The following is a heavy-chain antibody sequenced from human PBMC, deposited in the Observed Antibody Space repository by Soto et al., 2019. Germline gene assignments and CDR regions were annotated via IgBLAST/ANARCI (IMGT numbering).Heavy chain of an antibody. Sequence: GGSLRLSCAASGFTFSSYAMSWVRQAPGKGLEWVSAISGSGGSTYYADSVKGRFTISRDNSKNTLYLQMNSLRAEDTAVDYCANHRPGYCSRTSCYPTSAGAFDIWGQGTMVTVSS. D-gene: IGHD2-2*03. CDR2: ISGSGGST. CDR1: GFTFSSYA. CDR3: ANHRPGYCSRTSCYPTSAGAFDI. V-gene: IGHV3-23*01. J-gene: IGHJ3*02.